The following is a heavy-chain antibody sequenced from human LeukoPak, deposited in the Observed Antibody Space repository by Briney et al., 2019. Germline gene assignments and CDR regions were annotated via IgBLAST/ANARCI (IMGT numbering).Heavy chain of an antibody. CDR2: IIPIFGTA. V-gene: IGHV1-69*05. CDR1: GGTFSSYA. Sequence: SVKVSCKASGGTFSSYAISWVRQAPGQGLEWKGGIIPIFGTANYAQKFQGRVTITTDESTSTAYLELSSLRSEDTAVYYCARAEQWLVNYRAFDIWGQGTMVTVSS. D-gene: IGHD6-19*01. J-gene: IGHJ3*02. CDR3: ARAEQWLVNYRAFDI.